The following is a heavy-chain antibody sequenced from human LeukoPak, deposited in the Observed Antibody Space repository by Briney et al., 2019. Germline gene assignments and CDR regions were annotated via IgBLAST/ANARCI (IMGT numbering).Heavy chain of an antibody. D-gene: IGHD2-15*01. CDR3: ARDYWTLRYCSGGSRPNWFDP. V-gene: IGHV1-18*01. Sequence: ASVKVSCKASGYTFTSYGISWVRQAPGQGHEWMGWISAYSGNTNYAQKLQGRVTMTTDTSTSTAYMELRSLRSDDTAVYYCARDYWTLRYCSGGSRPNWFDPWGQGTLVTVSS. J-gene: IGHJ5*02. CDR2: ISAYSGNT. CDR1: GYTFTSYG.